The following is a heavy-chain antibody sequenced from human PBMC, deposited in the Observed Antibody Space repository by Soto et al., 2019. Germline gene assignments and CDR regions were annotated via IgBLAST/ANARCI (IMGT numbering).Heavy chain of an antibody. D-gene: IGHD5-12*01. CDR3: PWGYGPAASYYYMDV. CDR2: IYPGDSDT. J-gene: IGHJ6*03. Sequence: PGESLKISCKGSGYSFTSYWIGWVRQMPGKGLEWMGIIYPGDSDTRYSPSFQGQVTISADKSISTAYLQWSSLKASDTAMDYCPWGYGPAASYYYMDVWGKGTTVTGSS. CDR1: GYSFTSYW. V-gene: IGHV5-51*01.